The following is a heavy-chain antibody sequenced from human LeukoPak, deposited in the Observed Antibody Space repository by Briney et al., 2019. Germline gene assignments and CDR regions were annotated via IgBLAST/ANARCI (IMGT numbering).Heavy chain of an antibody. CDR3: ARGSVDTAMVVGY. CDR2: IYYSGST. J-gene: IGHJ4*02. Sequence: SETLSLTCTVSGGSISSYYWSWIRQPPGKGLEWIGYIYYSGSTNYNPSLKSRVTISVDTSKNQFSLKLSSVTGADTAVYYCARGSVDTAMVVGYWGQGTLVTVSS. D-gene: IGHD5-18*01. V-gene: IGHV4-59*01. CDR1: GGSISSYY.